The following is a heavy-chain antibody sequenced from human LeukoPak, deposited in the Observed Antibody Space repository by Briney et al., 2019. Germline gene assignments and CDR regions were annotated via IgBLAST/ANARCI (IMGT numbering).Heavy chain of an antibody. V-gene: IGHV4-4*02. CDR2: IYHSGST. CDR1: GGSISSSNW. CDR3: AMRGSNYWFDP. J-gene: IGHJ5*02. D-gene: IGHD6-13*01. Sequence: PSGTLSLTCAVSGGSISSSNWWNWVRQPPGKGLEWIGEIYHSGSTNYNPSLRSRVTISVDKSKNQFLLKLSSVTAADTAVYYCAMRGSNYWFDPWGQGTLVTVSS.